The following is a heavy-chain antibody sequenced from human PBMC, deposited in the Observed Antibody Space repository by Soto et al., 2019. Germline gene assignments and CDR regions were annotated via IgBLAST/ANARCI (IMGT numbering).Heavy chain of an antibody. D-gene: IGHD2-21*01. CDR1: GFTFSNYW. Sequence: GGSLRLSCAASGFTFSNYWMSWVRQAPGKGLEWVANIKQDGSESNYADSVKGRFTISRDNAENSLYLQMTSLRAEDSAVYYCASARHIGPWGQGTLVTVSS. CDR2: IKQDGSES. V-gene: IGHV3-7*01. CDR3: ASARHIGP. J-gene: IGHJ5*02.